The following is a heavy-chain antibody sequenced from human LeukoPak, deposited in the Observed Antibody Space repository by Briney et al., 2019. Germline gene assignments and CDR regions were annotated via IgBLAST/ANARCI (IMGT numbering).Heavy chain of an antibody. J-gene: IGHJ4*02. CDR1: GFTFSSYW. V-gene: IGHV3-23*01. CDR2: ISDSGGRT. D-gene: IGHD3-22*01. Sequence: GGSLRLSCAASGFTFSSYWMSWVRQAPGKGLEWVAGISDSGGRTNYADSVKGRFTISRDNPKNTLYLQMNSLSAEDTAVYFCAKRGVVIRVILVGFHKEAYYFDSWGQGALVTVSS. CDR3: AKRGVVIRVILVGFHKEAYYFDS.